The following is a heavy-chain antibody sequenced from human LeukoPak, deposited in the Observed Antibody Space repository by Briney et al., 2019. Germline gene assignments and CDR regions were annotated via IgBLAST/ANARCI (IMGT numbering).Heavy chain of an antibody. V-gene: IGHV4-61*02. Sequence: PSQTLSLTCTVSGDSISSGSYYWSWFRQPAGKGLEWIGRIYTSGSTNYNPSLKSRVTISVDTSKNQFSLKLSSVTAADTAVYYCAREEYYSDNSGYYPDFWGQGTLVTVSS. CDR1: GDSISSGSYY. D-gene: IGHD3-22*01. J-gene: IGHJ4*02. CDR2: IYTSGST. CDR3: AREEYYSDNSGYYPDF.